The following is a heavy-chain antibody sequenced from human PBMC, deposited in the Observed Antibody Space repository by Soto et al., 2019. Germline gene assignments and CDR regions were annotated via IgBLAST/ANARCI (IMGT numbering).Heavy chain of an antibody. V-gene: IGHV1-69*13. J-gene: IGHJ5*02. CDR3: VRADWLDP. CDR1: GGTFSSYT. Sequence: SLQVSCKASGGTFSSYTISWVRQAPGQGLEWMGGIIPMVGTANYAQKFQGRVTITADESTTTAYMELSSLRSEDTAVYYCVRADWLDPWGQGTQVTVYS. CDR2: IIPMVGTA.